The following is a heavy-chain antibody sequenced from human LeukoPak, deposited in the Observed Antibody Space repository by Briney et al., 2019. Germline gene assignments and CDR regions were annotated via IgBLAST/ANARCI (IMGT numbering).Heavy chain of an antibody. D-gene: IGHD2-8*01. CDR3: ALAPNSNWFDF. J-gene: IGHJ5*01. CDR2: IHYSGSS. CDR1: GDSTRNFY. V-gene: IGHV4-59*03. Sequence: PSETLSLTCTVSGDSTRNFYWNWIRQSPGKGLEWIGNIHYSGSSVYNPSLKSRGTISIDTSRRQFFLNLNSVTAADTAVYFCALAPNSNWFDFWGPGTLVTVSS.